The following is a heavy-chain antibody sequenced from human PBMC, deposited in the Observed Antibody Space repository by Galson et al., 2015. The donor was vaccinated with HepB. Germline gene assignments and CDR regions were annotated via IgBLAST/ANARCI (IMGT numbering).Heavy chain of an antibody. CDR3: AAQHLVGATPYY. CDR1: GFTFSSYG. J-gene: IGHJ4*02. CDR2: ISYDGSNK. V-gene: IGHV3-30*03. D-gene: IGHD1-26*01. Sequence: SLRLSCAASGFTFSSYGMHWVRQAPGKGLEWVAVISYDGSNKYYADAVKGRFTISRDNSKNTLYLQMNSLRAEDTAVYYCAAQHLVGATPYYWGQGTLVTVSS.